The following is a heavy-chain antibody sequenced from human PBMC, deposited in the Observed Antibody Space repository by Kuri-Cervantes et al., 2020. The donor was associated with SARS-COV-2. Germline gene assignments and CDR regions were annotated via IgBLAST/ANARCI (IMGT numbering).Heavy chain of an antibody. V-gene: IGHV3-21*01. Sequence: GESLKIPCAGSGFHFRGYTMYWIRLAPGKGLEWVSSISDSGYYTKYAGAVKGRFTISRDNAKNSLYLQMNSLKADDTAVYYCARAFSPAYTSSDSDAFDFWGRGTMVTVSS. J-gene: IGHJ3*01. CDR1: GFHFRGYT. D-gene: IGHD3-16*01. CDR3: ARAFSPAYTSSDSDAFDF. CDR2: ISDSGYYT.